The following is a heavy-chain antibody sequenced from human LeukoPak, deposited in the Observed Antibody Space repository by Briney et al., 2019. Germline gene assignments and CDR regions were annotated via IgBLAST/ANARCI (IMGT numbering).Heavy chain of an antibody. Sequence: GGSLRLSCAASGFTFSSYDMHWVRQATGKGLEWVSAIGTAGDTYYPGSVKGRFTISRENAKNSLYLQMNSPRAGDTAVYYCARGVGAVASYYYYGMDVWGQGTTVTVSS. CDR3: ARGVGAVASYYYYGMDV. V-gene: IGHV3-13*01. J-gene: IGHJ6*02. CDR1: GFTFSSYD. D-gene: IGHD6-19*01. CDR2: IGTAGDT.